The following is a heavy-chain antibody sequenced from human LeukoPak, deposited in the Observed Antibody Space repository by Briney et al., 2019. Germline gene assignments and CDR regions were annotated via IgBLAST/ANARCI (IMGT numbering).Heavy chain of an antibody. CDR3: ARCLDVYYDSSGLDY. V-gene: IGHV4-4*02. Sequence: SETLSLTCAVSGGXISSSNCWSWVRQPPGKGLEWIGEIYHSGSTNYNPSLKSRVTISVDKSKNQFSLKLSSVTAADTAVYYCARCLDVYYDSSGLDYWGQGTLVTVSS. CDR2: IYHSGST. J-gene: IGHJ4*02. CDR1: GGXISSSNC. D-gene: IGHD3-22*01.